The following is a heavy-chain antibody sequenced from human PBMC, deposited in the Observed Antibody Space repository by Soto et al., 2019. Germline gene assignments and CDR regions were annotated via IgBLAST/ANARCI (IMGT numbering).Heavy chain of an antibody. Sequence: QVQLQESGPGLVKPSQTLSLTCTVSGGSISSGGYYWSWIRQHPGKGLEWIGYIYYSGSTYYNPSLKSRVTIAVDTSKNQFSLKLSSVTAADTAVYYCARERGAWGGNRLYVDYWGQGTLVTVSS. CDR3: ARERGAWGGNRLYVDY. D-gene: IGHD2-15*01. V-gene: IGHV4-31*03. CDR1: GGSISSGGYY. CDR2: IYYSGST. J-gene: IGHJ4*02.